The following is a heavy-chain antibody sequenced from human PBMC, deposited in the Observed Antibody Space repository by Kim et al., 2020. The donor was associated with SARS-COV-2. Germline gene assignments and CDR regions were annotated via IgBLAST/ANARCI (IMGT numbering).Heavy chain of an antibody. J-gene: IGHJ6*02. CDR1: GGSISSSSYY. CDR3: ARRGNSVYYYYGMDV. CDR2: IYYSGST. Sequence: SETLSLTCTVSGGSISSSSYYWGWIRQPPGKGLEWIGSIYYSGSTYYNPSLKSRVTISVDTSKNQFSLKLSSVTAADTAVYYCARRGNSVYYYYGMDVWGQGTTVTVSS. D-gene: IGHD4-4*01. V-gene: IGHV4-39*01.